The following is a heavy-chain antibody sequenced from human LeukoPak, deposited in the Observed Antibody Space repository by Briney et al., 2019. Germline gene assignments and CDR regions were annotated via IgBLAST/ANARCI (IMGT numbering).Heavy chain of an antibody. V-gene: IGHV1-8*01. CDR3: ARGDYGDYPIITDY. CDR1: GYTFTSYD. D-gene: IGHD4-17*01. Sequence: GASVKVSCKASGYTFTSYDINWVRQAPGQGLEWMGWMNPNSGNTGYAQKFQGRVTMTRNTSISTAYMELSSLRSEDTAVYYCARGDYGDYPIITDYWGQGTLVTVSS. J-gene: IGHJ4*02. CDR2: MNPNSGNT.